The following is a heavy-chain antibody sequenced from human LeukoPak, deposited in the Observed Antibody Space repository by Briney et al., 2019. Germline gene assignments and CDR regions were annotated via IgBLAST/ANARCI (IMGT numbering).Heavy chain of an antibody. V-gene: IGHV1-2*02. J-gene: IGHJ4*02. CDR3: ARRGTTSPYSFDY. CDR2: INPNSGGT. D-gene: IGHD4-17*01. Sequence: ASVKVSCKSSGYTFTDYYMHWVRQAPGQGLQWMGWINPNSGGTYYAEKFRGRVTMTTDMSITTVYMELIGLTSDDTAVYYCARRGTTSPYSFDYWGQGTVVTVSS. CDR1: GYTFTDYY.